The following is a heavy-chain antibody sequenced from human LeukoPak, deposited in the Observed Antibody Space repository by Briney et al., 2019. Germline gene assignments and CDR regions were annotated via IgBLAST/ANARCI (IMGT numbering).Heavy chain of an antibody. J-gene: IGHJ4*02. CDR2: IYYSGST. V-gene: IGHV4-61*08. D-gene: IGHD2-2*01. CDR3: ASTSNSYAFDY. CDR1: GGSISSGGYS. Sequence: SETLSLTCAVSGGSISSGGYSWSWIRQPPGKGLEWIGYIYYSGSTNYNPSLKSRVTISVDTSKNQFSLKLSSVTAADTAVYYCASTSNSYAFDYWGQGTLVTVSS.